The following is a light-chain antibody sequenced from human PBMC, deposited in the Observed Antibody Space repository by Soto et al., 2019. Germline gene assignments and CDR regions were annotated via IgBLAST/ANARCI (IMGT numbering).Light chain of an antibody. V-gene: IGKV3-20*01. CDR3: QQYGSSPT. CDR2: GAS. Sequence: EIVLTQSPGTLSLSPGEGATLSCRASQSVSSSYLAWYQQKPGQAPRLLIYGASSRATGIPDRFSGSGSGTYFTLTISRLEPEDLAVYYCQQYGSSPTFGQGTKVEIK. J-gene: IGKJ1*01. CDR1: QSVSSSY.